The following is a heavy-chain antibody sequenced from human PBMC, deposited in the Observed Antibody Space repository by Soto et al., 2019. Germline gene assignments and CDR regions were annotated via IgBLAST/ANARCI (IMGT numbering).Heavy chain of an antibody. J-gene: IGHJ6*02. D-gene: IGHD3-16*01. CDR2: IIPIFGTA. CDR3: ARYSPGGTHYGMDV. CDR1: GGTFSSYA. Sequence: GASLKVSCKASGGTFSSYAISWVRQAPGQGLEWMGGIIPIFGTANYAQKFQGRATITADKSTSTAYMELSSLRSEDTAVYYCARYSPGGTHYGMDVWGQGTTVTVSS. V-gene: IGHV1-69*06.